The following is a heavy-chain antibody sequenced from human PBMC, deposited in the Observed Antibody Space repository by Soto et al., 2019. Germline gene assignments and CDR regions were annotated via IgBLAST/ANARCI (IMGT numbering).Heavy chain of an antibody. Sequence: PGGSLRLSCAASGFTFSSYAMSWVRQAPGKGLEWVSGISGSGGSTYYADSVKGRFTISSDNSKNTLYLQMNSLRAEDTAVYYCAKDHIVVVPAGIGYHGTDVWGQGTTVTVSS. D-gene: IGHD2-2*01. V-gene: IGHV3-23*01. CDR3: AKDHIVVVPAGIGYHGTDV. CDR2: ISGSGGST. CDR1: GFTFSSYA. J-gene: IGHJ6*02.